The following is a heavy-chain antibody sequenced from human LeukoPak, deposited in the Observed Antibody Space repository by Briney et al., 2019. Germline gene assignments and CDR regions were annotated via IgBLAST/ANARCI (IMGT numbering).Heavy chain of an antibody. CDR1: GFSLSTSGVG. J-gene: IGHJ4*02. CDR3: ARLEPRDGYNFDY. D-gene: IGHD5-24*01. V-gene: IGHV4-39*01. CDR2: IYYSGST. Sequence: ESGPTLVKPTQTLTLTCTFSGFSLSTSGVGVGWIRQPPGKGLEWIGSIYYSGSTYYNPSLKSRVTISVDTSKNQFSLKLSSVTAADTAVYYCARLEPRDGYNFDYWGQGTLVTVSS.